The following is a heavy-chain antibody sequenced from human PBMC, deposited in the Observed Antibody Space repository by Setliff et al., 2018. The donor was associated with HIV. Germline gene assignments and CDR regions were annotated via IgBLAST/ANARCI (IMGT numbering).Heavy chain of an antibody. Sequence: ASVKVSCKASGYTFTSYGISWVRQAPGQGLEWMGWISAYNGNTNYAQKLQGRVTMTRNTSISTAYMELSSLRSEDTAVYYCARESACSSTSCPKVLDYWGQGTLVTVSS. J-gene: IGHJ4*02. CDR2: ISAYNGNT. D-gene: IGHD2-2*01. CDR1: GYTFTSYG. CDR3: ARESACSSTSCPKVLDY. V-gene: IGHV1-18*01.